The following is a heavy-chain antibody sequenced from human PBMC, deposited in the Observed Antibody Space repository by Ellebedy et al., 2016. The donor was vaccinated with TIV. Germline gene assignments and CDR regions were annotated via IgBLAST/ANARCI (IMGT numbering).Heavy chain of an antibody. CDR3: ARDGAVTTVFDY. Sequence: AASVKVSCKASGYTFTGYYIHWVRQAPGQGLEWMGWINPNSGGANFAQKFQGWVTMTRDTSIRTVYMELSRLRSDDTAVYYCARDGAVTTVFDYWGQGTLVTVSS. CDR2: INPNSGGA. V-gene: IGHV1-2*04. CDR1: GYTFTGYY. D-gene: IGHD4-17*01. J-gene: IGHJ4*02.